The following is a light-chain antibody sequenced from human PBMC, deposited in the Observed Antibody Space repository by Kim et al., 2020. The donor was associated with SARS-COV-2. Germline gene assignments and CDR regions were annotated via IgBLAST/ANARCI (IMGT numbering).Light chain of an antibody. J-gene: IGLJ1*01. V-gene: IGLV2-11*01. CDR3: GSYAGSYTYV. CDR2: DVS. Sequence: GQGVTTSCTGTDSDAGCYNQVCWQQQRPGKASILRIYDVSQRQSGVPDRCSGSKSGNAASLTISGLQAEDEADYYCGSYAGSYTYVFGAGTKVTVL. CDR1: DSDAGCYNQ.